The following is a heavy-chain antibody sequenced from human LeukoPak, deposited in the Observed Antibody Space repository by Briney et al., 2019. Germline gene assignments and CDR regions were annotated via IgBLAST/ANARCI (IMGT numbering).Heavy chain of an antibody. D-gene: IGHD5-24*01. CDR1: GFTFSSYA. CDR3: ARDRDGYLDY. Sequence: GRSLRLSCAASGFTFSSYATHWVRQAPGKGLEWVAVISYDGSNKYYADSVKGRFTISRDNSKNTLYLQMNSLRGEDTAVYYCARDRDGYLDYWGQGTLVTVSS. CDR2: ISYDGSNK. J-gene: IGHJ4*02. V-gene: IGHV3-30-3*01.